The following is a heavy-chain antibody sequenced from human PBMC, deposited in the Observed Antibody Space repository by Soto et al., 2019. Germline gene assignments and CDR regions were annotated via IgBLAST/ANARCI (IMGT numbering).Heavy chain of an antibody. D-gene: IGHD3-22*01. CDR2: IYYSGST. Sequence: SETLSLTCTVSGGSISSYYWSWIRQPPGKGLEWIGYIYYSGSTNYNPSLKSRVTISVDTSKNQFSLKLSSVTAADTAVYYCASATYYYDSSGYYPPYYFDYWGQGTLVTVSS. CDR3: ASATYYYDSSGYYPPYYFDY. V-gene: IGHV4-59*01. J-gene: IGHJ4*02. CDR1: GGSISSYY.